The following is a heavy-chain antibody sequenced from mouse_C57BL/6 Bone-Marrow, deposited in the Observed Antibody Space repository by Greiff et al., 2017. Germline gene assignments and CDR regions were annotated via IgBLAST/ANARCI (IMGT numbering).Heavy chain of an antibody. CDR1: GFTFSSYA. CDR2: ISDGGSYT. J-gene: IGHJ2*01. Sequence: EVKLVESGGGLVKPGGSLKLSCAASGFTFSSYAMSWVRQTPEKRLEWVATISDGGSYTYYPDNVKGRFTISRDNAKNNLYLHMSHLKSEDTAMYYCARDGGWLSFDYWGQGTTLTVSS. D-gene: IGHD2-3*01. V-gene: IGHV5-4*01. CDR3: ARDGGWLSFDY.